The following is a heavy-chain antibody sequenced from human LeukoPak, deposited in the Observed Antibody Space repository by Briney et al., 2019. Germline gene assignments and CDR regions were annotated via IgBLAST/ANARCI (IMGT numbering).Heavy chain of an antibody. Sequence: SETLSLTCTVSGGSISSGDYYWSWIRQPPGKGLEWIGYIYYSGSTYYNPSLKSRVTISVDTSKNQFSLKLSSVTAADTAVYYCARGIAAAGPGRPWWFDPWGQGTLVTVSS. J-gene: IGHJ5*02. CDR1: GGSISSGDYY. CDR2: IYYSGST. CDR3: ARGIAAAGPGRPWWFDP. V-gene: IGHV4-30-4*01. D-gene: IGHD6-13*01.